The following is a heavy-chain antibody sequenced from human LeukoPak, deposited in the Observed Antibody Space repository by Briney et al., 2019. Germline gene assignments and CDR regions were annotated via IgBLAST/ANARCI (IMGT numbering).Heavy chain of an antibody. Sequence: SETLSLTCTVSGCSISSGGYYWSWIRQHPGKGLEWIGYIYYSGSTYYNPPLKSRVTISVDTSKNQFSLKLSSVTAADTAVYYCARALGYYDILTGYHPNAFDIWGQGTMVTVSS. J-gene: IGHJ3*02. CDR3: ARALGYYDILTGYHPNAFDI. D-gene: IGHD3-9*01. V-gene: IGHV4-31*03. CDR2: IYYSGST. CDR1: GCSISSGGYY.